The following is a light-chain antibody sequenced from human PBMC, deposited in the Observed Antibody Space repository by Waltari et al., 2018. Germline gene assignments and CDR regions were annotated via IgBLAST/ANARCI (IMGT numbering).Light chain of an antibody. Sequence: EIVMTQSPATLSVSPGERVTLSCRASRSIRSYLVWYQQKPGQAPRLLIYDAFTRATGIPARFSGSGSGTDFTLKISRVEAEDVGVYYCMQGLQTPTFGQGTKLEI. V-gene: IGKV3-15*01. CDR3: MQGLQTPT. CDR1: RSIRSY. J-gene: IGKJ2*01. CDR2: DAF.